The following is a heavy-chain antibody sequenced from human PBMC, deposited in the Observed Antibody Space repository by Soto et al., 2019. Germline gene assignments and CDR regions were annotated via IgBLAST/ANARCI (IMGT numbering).Heavy chain of an antibody. J-gene: IGHJ4*02. D-gene: IGHD1-1*01. CDR3: ARLQYNFDY. V-gene: IGHV4-59*08. CDR2: IYYSGST. CDR1: GGSISSYY. Sequence: QVQLQESGPGLVKPSETLSLTCTVSGGSISSYYWSWIRQPPGKGLEWIGYIYYSGSTNYNPSLKSRDTISVDTSKNQFSLKLSSVTAADTAVYYCARLQYNFDYWGQGTLVTVSS.